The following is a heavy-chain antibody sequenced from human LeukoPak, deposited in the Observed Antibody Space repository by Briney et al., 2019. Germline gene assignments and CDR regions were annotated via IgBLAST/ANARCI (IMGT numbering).Heavy chain of an antibody. J-gene: IGHJ6*02. V-gene: IGHV1-8*01. Sequence: VASVKVSCKASGYTFTSYDINWVRQATGQGLEWMGWMNPNSGNTGYAQKFQGRVTMTRNTSISTAYMELSSLRSEDTAVYYCATVLRLWELRFGMDVWGQGTTVTVSS. CDR3: ATVLRLWELRFGMDV. CDR1: GYTFTSYD. CDR2: MNPNSGNT. D-gene: IGHD1-26*01.